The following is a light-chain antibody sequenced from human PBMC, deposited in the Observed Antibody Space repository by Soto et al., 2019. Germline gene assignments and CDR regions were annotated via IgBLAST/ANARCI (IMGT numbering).Light chain of an antibody. J-gene: IGLJ1*01. CDR2: GND. V-gene: IGLV1-40*01. CDR1: SSNIGAGYD. Sequence: QSVLTQPPSVSGAPGQRGTISCTGSSSNIGAGYDVHWYQQLPGRAPKLLIYGNDNRPSGVPDRFSGSKSGTSASLAITGLQAEDEADYYCQSYASSLNGFYVFGTGTKVTVL. CDR3: QSYASSLNGFYV.